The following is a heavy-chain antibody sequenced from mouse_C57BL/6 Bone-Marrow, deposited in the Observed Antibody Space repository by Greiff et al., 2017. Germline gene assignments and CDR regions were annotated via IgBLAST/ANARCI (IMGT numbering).Heavy chain of an antibody. V-gene: IGHV6-3*01. D-gene: IGHD2-4*01. Sequence: EVKLVESGGGLVQPGGSMKLSCVASGFTFSNYWMNWVRQSPEKGLEWVAQIRLKSDNYATHYAESVKGRFTISRDDSKSSVYLQMNNLRAEDTGIYYCTDIYYDYDGYAMDYWGQGTSVTVSS. CDR2: IRLKSDNYAT. J-gene: IGHJ4*01. CDR3: TDIYYDYDGYAMDY. CDR1: GFTFSNYW.